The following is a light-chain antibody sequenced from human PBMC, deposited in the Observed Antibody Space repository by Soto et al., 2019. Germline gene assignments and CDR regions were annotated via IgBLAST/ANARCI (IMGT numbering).Light chain of an antibody. CDR2: DVS. CDR3: SSYTSSSTLGVV. J-gene: IGLJ2*01. V-gene: IGLV2-14*03. Sequence: QSALTQPASVSGSPGQSITISCTGTSSDVGFYHYVSWYQHHPGKAPKLMIYDVSTRPSGISNRFSGSKSGNTASLTISGLQAEDEADYYCSSYTSSSTLGVVFGGGTKVTVL. CDR1: SSDVGFYHY.